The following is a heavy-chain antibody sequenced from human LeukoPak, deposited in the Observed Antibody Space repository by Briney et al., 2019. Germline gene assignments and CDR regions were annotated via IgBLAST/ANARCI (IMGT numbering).Heavy chain of an antibody. CDR1: GGSISSGSYY. D-gene: IGHD4-17*01. Sequence: SETLSLTCTVSGGSISSGSYYWSWIRQPAGKGLEWIGRIYNSGSTNYNPSLKSRVTISVDTSKNQFALKLSSVTAADTAVYYCAREVHGDIDYWGQGTLVTVSS. CDR2: IYNSGST. J-gene: IGHJ4*02. V-gene: IGHV4-61*02. CDR3: AREVHGDIDY.